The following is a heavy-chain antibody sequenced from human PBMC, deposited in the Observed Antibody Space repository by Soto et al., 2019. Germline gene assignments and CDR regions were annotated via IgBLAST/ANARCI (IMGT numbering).Heavy chain of an antibody. CDR2: ISAYNGNT. V-gene: IGHV1-18*01. D-gene: IGHD3-16*02. J-gene: IGHJ6*03. Sequence: ASVKVSCKASGYTFTSYGISWVRQAPGQGLEWMGWISAYNGNTNYAQKLQGRVTMTTDTSTSTAYMELRSLRSDDTAVYYCARDPRYDYIWGSYRSLYYYYMDVWGKGTTVTSP. CDR3: ARDPRYDYIWGSYRSLYYYYMDV. CDR1: GYTFTSYG.